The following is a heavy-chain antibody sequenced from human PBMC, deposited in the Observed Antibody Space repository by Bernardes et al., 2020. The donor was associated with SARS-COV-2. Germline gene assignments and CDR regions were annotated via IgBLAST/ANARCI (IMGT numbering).Heavy chain of an antibody. CDR3: VRGPSDGHGRFEY. CDR2: INSDGRTT. V-gene: IGHV3-74*01. J-gene: IGHJ4*02. Sequence: RGSLRLSCAASGFTFSSYWMHWVSQGPGKGLVWVSRINSDGRTTTYADSVKGRFTISRDNAKNTLYLQMNSLRAEDTAVYYCVRGPSDGHGRFEYWGQGALVTVSS. CDR1: GFTFSSYW.